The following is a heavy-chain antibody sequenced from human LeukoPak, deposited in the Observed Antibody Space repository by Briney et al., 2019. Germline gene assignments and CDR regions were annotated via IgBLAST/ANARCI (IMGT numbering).Heavy chain of an antibody. Sequence: SETLSLTCTVSGGSISGSGYYWGWIRQPPGKGLEWIGSIYYSGSTYYNPSLKSRVTISVDTSKNQFSLGLSSVTAADTAVYYCARGLVWGQGTLVTVSS. CDR2: IYYSGST. J-gene: IGHJ4*02. D-gene: IGHD6-19*01. CDR3: ARGLV. CDR1: GGSISGSGYY. V-gene: IGHV4-39*01.